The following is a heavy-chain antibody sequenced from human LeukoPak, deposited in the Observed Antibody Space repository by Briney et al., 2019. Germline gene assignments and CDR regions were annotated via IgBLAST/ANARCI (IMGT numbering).Heavy chain of an antibody. J-gene: IGHJ4*02. CDR1: GGSISSGSYY. CDR2: IYTSGST. V-gene: IGHV4-61*02. Sequence: SETLSLTCTVSGGSISSGSYYWSWIRQPAGKGLEWMGRIYTSGSTNYNPSLKSRVTISVDTSKNQFSLKLSSVTAADTAVYYCARVADYYDSSGYYDYWGQGTLVTVSS. CDR3: ARVADYYDSSGYYDY. D-gene: IGHD3-22*01.